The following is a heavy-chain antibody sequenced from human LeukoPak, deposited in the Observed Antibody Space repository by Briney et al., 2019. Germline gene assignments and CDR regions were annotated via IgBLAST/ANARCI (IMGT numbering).Heavy chain of an antibody. CDR2: ISGSGGST. D-gene: IGHD3-22*01. CDR3: AKAGGRIVVVTHFDY. CDR1: GFTFSSYA. Sequence: GGSLRLSCAASGFTFSSYAMSWVRQAPGKGLEWVSAISGSGGSTYYADSVKGRFTISRDNSKNTLYLQMNSLRAEDTAVYYCAKAGGRIVVVTHFDYWGQGTLVTVSS. V-gene: IGHV3-23*01. J-gene: IGHJ4*02.